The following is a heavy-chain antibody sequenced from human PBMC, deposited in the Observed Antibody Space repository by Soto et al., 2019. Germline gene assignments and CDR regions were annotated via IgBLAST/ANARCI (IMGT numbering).Heavy chain of an antibody. D-gene: IGHD3-22*01. CDR1: GGSISSYY. Sequence: TLSLTCSVSGGSISSYYWSWIRQPPGKGLEWIGYIYYSGSTNYNPSLKSRVTISVDTSKNQFSLKLSSVTAADTAVYYCARHTYYYDSSGYPYIYYFDHWGQGTLVNVSS. J-gene: IGHJ4*02. CDR2: IYYSGST. V-gene: IGHV4-59*08. CDR3: ARHTYYYDSSGYPYIYYFDH.